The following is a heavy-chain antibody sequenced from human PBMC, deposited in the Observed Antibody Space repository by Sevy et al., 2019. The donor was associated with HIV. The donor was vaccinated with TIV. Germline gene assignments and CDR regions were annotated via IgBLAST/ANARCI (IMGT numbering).Heavy chain of an antibody. CDR1: GYTFTGYY. D-gene: IGHD2-2*01. Sequence: ASVRVSCKASGYTFTGYYMHWVRQAPGQGLEWMGWINPNSGGTNYAQKFQGRVTMTRDKSISTAYMELSRLRSDDTAVYYCARADIVVVPAATGGVYYYYGMDVWGQGTTVTVSS. J-gene: IGHJ6*02. V-gene: IGHV1-2*02. CDR2: INPNSGGT. CDR3: ARADIVVVPAATGGVYYYYGMDV.